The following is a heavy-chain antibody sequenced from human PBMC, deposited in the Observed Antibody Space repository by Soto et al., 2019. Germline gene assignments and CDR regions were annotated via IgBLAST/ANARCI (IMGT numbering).Heavy chain of an antibody. CDR1: GYTFTSYA. Sequence: QVQLVQSGAEEKKPGASVKVSCKASGYTFTSYAMHWVRQAPGQRLEWMGWINAGNGNTKYSQKFQGRVTITRDTSASTAYMELGGLRSEDTAVYFGARGGGGYVWFDPWGQGTLVTVSS. CDR3: ARGGGGYVWFDP. CDR2: INAGNGNT. D-gene: IGHD6-19*01. J-gene: IGHJ5*02. V-gene: IGHV1-3*05.